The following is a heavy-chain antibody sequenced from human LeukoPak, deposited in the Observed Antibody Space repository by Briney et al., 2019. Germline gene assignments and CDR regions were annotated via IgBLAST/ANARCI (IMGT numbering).Heavy chain of an antibody. CDR3: ARAHYGSGSYSYYGMDV. CDR2: IIPIFGTA. J-gene: IGHJ6*04. V-gene: IGHV1-69*13. Sequence: SVKVSRKASGGTFSSYAISWVRQAPGQGLEWMGGIIPIFGTANYAQKFQGRVTITADESTSTAYMELSRLRSEDTAVYYCARAHYGSGSYSYYGMDVWGKGTTVTVSS. D-gene: IGHD3-10*01. CDR1: GGTFSSYA.